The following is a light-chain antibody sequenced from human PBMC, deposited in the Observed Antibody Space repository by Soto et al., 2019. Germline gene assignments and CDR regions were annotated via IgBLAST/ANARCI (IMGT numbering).Light chain of an antibody. CDR2: GAS. CDR1: QGVGNW. J-gene: IGKJ1*01. V-gene: IGKV1-12*01. CDR3: QQSNSIPPWT. Sequence: DIQMTQSPSSVAASVGDRVTITCRASQGVGNWLAWYQQRPGKAPRLLIYGASTLQSRVPSRFSGSGSGTDFTLTISSLQAEDFATYYCQQSNSIPPWTFGQGTKVDIK.